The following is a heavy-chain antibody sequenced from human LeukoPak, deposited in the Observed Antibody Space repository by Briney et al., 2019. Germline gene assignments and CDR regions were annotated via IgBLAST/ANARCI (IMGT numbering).Heavy chain of an antibody. CDR3: ATEGLRFLEWPPRY. Sequence: ASVKVSCKVSGYTLTELSMHWLRQAPGKGLEWMGGFDPEDGETIYAQKFQGRVTMTEDTSTDTAYMELSSLRSEDTAVYYCATEGLRFLEWPPRYWGQGTLVTVSS. V-gene: IGHV1-24*01. CDR2: FDPEDGET. D-gene: IGHD3-3*01. J-gene: IGHJ4*02. CDR1: GYTLTELS.